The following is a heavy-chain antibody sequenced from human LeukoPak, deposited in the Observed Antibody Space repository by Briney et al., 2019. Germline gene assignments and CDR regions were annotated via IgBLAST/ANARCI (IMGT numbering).Heavy chain of an antibody. J-gene: IGHJ4*02. CDR3: ARDLGVVVIAYFDY. D-gene: IGHD3-22*01. CDR1: GFTFSSYS. Sequence: PGGSLRLSCAASGFTFSSYSMNWVRQAPGKGLEWVSSISSSSSYIYYADSVKGRFTISRDNAKNSLYLQMNSLRAEDTAVYYCARDLGVVVIAYFDYWGQGTLVTVSS. V-gene: IGHV3-21*01. CDR2: ISSSSSYI.